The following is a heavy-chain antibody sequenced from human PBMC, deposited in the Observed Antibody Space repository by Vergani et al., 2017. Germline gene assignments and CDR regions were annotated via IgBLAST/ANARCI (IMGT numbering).Heavy chain of an antibody. D-gene: IGHD5-18*01. CDR1: GFTFTNFA. CDR3: AREEDGYSYGLLNYYYGMDV. J-gene: IGHJ6*02. Sequence: EVQLLESGGNLVQPGGSLRLSCAASGFTFTNFAMTWVRQAPGEGLEWVSGISGSGGFTYYADSVKGRFTISRDNSKNTMFLQMNNLRAEDTAVYYCAREEDGYSYGLLNYYYGMDVWGQGTTVTVSS. CDR2: ISGSGGFT. V-gene: IGHV3-23*01.